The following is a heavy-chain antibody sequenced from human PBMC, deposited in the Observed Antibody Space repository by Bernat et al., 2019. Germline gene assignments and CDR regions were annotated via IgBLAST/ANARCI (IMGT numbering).Heavy chain of an antibody. CDR1: GYTFTGYY. J-gene: IGHJ6*02. D-gene: IGHD3-10*01. Sequence: QVQLVQSGAEVKKPGASVKVSCKASGYTFTGYYMHWVRQAPGQGLEWMGRIIPILGIANYAQKFQGRVTITADKSTSTAYMELSSLRSEDTAVYYCARGFYYYYYGMDVWGQGTTVTVSS. V-gene: IGHV1-69*09. CDR3: ARGFYYYYYGMDV. CDR2: IIPILGIA.